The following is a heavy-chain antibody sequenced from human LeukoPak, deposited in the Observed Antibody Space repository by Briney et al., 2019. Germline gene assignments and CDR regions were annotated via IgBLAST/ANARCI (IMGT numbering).Heavy chain of an antibody. CDR1: AYTFTIYG. CDR2: ISAYNGNT. V-gene: IGHV1-18*01. Sequence: GASVKLSFKASAYTFTIYGITWVRQAPGQGLEWMGWISAYNGNTNYAQKLQGRVTMTTDTSTSTPYMELRSLRSDDTAVYYCARGKYYYYSSGYLFDCWFDPWGPGNLVTVSS. CDR3: ARGKYYYYSSGYLFDCWFDP. D-gene: IGHD3-22*01. J-gene: IGHJ5*02.